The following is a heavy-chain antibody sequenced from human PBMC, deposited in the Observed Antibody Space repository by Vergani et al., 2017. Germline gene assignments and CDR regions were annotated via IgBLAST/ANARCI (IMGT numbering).Heavy chain of an antibody. V-gene: IGHV4-61*02. CDR3: SRGLRRFLEVFDP. D-gene: IGHD3-3*01. CDR1: GGSISSGSYY. J-gene: IGHJ5*02. Sequence: QVQLQESGPGLVKPSQTLSLTCTVSGGSISSGSYYWSWIRQPAGKGLEWIGRIYTSGSTNYNPSLKSRVTISVDMSKNQFSLKLSSVTAADTAVYYCSRGLRRFLEVFDPWGQGTLVTVSS. CDR2: IYTSGST.